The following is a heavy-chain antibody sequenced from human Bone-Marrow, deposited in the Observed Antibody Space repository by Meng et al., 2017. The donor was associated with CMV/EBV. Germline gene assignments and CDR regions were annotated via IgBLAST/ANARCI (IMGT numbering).Heavy chain of an antibody. CDR1: GGSVSSGSYY. CDR2: IYYSGST. Sequence: SETLSLTCTVSGGSVSSGSYYWSWIRQPPGKGLEWIGYIYYSGSTNYNPSLKSRVTMSVDPSKNQFSLKLSSVTAADTAVYYCARAKGYCSSTSCHGNWFDPWGQGTLVTVSS. V-gene: IGHV4-61*01. D-gene: IGHD2-2*01. CDR3: ARAKGYCSSTSCHGNWFDP. J-gene: IGHJ5*02.